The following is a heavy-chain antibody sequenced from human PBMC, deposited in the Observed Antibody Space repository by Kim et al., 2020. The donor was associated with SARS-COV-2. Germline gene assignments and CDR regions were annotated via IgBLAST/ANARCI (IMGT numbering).Heavy chain of an antibody. CDR1: GFTFSSYA. D-gene: IGHD1-26*01. V-gene: IGHV3-23*01. J-gene: IGHJ5*02. CDR3: ESWELLYWFDP. CDR2: ISGSGGST. Sequence: GGSLRLSCAASGFTFSSYAMSWVRQAPGKGLEWVSAISGSGGSTYYADSVKGRFTISRDNSKNTLYLQMNSLRAEDTAVYYCESWELLYWFDPWGQGTLVTVSS.